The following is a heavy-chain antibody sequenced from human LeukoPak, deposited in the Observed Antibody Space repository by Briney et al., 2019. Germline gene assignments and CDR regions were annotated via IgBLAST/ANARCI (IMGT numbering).Heavy chain of an antibody. CDR3: ARGKSVVVKGRNDY. V-gene: IGHV1-8*01. J-gene: IGHJ4*02. D-gene: IGHD2-15*01. CDR2: MNPNSGNT. CDR1: GYTCTSYD. Sequence: GASVKVSCKASGYTCTSYDINWVRQATGQGLEWMGWMNPNSGNTGYAQKFQGRVTMTRNTSISTAYMELSSLRSEDTAVYYCARGKSVVVKGRNDYWGQGTLVTVSS.